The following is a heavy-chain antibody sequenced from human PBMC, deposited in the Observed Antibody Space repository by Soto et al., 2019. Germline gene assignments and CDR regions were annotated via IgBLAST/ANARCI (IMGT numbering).Heavy chain of an antibody. CDR1: GGSISSSSYY. V-gene: IGHV4-39*01. J-gene: IGHJ4*02. D-gene: IGHD3-22*01. CDR2: IYYSGST. CDR3: ARLEGAYYYDSSGYSLDY. Sequence: SDTLSLTCTVSGGSISSSSYYWGWIRQPPGKGLEWFGSIYYSGSTYYNPSLKSRVTISVDTSKNQFSLKLSSVTAADTALYYCARLEGAYYYDSSGYSLDYWGQGTLVTVS.